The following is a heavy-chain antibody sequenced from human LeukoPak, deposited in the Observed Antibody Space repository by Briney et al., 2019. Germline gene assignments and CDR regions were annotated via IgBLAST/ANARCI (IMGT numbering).Heavy chain of an antibody. J-gene: IGHJ5*02. CDR3: ARDGLGVAEFDP. V-gene: IGHV4-61*01. Sequence: SETLSLTCTVSGGSISTSSYYWGWVRQPPGKGLEWIGYIYYSGSTNYNPSLKSRVTISVDTSKNQFSLKLSSVTAADTAVYYCARDGLGVAEFDPWGQGTLVTVSS. D-gene: IGHD2-15*01. CDR2: IYYSGST. CDR1: GGSISTSSYY.